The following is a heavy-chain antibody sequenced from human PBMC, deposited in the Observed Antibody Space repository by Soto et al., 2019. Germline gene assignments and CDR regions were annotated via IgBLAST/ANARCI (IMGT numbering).Heavy chain of an antibody. CDR1: EFTFDKYY. Sequence: EVQLVESGGGLVQPWGSLRLSCAASEFTFDKYYMTWVRQAPGKEPEWVANIKPDGSDQYYVDSVKGRFTISRDNANNSLYLQMTSLRAEDTAVYFCARGNWNYYYGFDVWGQGTTVTVS. CDR2: IKPDGSDQ. V-gene: IGHV3-7*01. CDR3: ARGNWNYYYGFDV. J-gene: IGHJ6*02. D-gene: IGHD1-20*01.